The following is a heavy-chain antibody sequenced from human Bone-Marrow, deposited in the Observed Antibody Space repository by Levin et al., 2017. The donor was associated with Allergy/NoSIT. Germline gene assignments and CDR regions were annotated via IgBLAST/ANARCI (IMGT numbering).Heavy chain of an antibody. D-gene: IGHD1-1*01. J-gene: IGHJ4*02. V-gene: IGHV3-33*01. CDR3: ATAGIQLTPDY. CDR2: IWHDGSNK. Sequence: GGSLRLSCAASGFPFSRYAMHWGRQAPGRGLEWVAIIWHDGSNKFYADSVEGRFTISRDNSKNTLYLQMSSLRVEDTALYYCATAGIQLTPDYWGQGTLVTVSS. CDR1: GFPFSRYA.